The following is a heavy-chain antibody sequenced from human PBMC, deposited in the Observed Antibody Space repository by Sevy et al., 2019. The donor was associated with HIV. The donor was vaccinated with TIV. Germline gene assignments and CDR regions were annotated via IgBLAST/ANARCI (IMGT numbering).Heavy chain of an antibody. V-gene: IGHV3-30*04. CDR2: ISYDGGVK. CDR1: GFTFSIYA. J-gene: IGHJ6*02. CDR3: ARDLPSAVINPFYYYGLDV. D-gene: IGHD3-22*01. Sequence: GGSLRLSCAASGFTFSIYAMHWVRQAPDKGLEWVAVISYDGGVKYFADSVKGRVTISRDNSTNTLYLQMNSLRPEDTVVYYCARDLPSAVINPFYYYGLDVWGQGTTVTVSS.